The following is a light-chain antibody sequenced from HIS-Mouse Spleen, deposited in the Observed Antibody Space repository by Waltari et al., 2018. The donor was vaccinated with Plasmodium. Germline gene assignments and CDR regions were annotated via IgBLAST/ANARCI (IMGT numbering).Light chain of an antibody. Sequence: SYELTQPPSVSVSPGQTARITCSGDALPQQYAYWYQQKPGQAPALVIYKYSERPSGIPERVSGSSSGTTVTLTISGVQAEDEADYYCQSADSSGTYRVFGGGTKLTVL. CDR2: KYS. V-gene: IGLV3-25*03. CDR3: QSADSSGTYRV. J-gene: IGLJ2*01. CDR1: ALPQQY.